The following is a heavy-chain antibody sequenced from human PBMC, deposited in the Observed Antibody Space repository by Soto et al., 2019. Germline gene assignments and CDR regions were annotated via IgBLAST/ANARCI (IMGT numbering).Heavy chain of an antibody. CDR2: IYSGGST. V-gene: IGHV3-53*01. J-gene: IGHJ4*02. Sequence: EVQLVESGGGLIQPGGSLRLSCAASGFTVSSNYMSWVRQAPGKGLEWVSVIYSGGSTYYADSVKGRFTISRDNSKNAVYLQMNGLRAEDTAVYYCARRWLGENTVDYWGQGTLVTVSS. D-gene: IGHD3-10*01. CDR1: GFTVSSNY. CDR3: ARRWLGENTVDY.